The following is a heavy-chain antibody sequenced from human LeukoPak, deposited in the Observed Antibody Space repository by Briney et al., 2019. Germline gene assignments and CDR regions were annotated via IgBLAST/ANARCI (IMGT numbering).Heavy chain of an antibody. Sequence: PGGSLRLSCAASGFTFSHYAMSWVRQAPGKGLEWVSGISGSGGSTYYADSVRGRFTISRDNSKDTLYLQVSSLSAEDTAVYYCAKGVYSTSWWSVDYWGQGTLVTVSS. CDR2: ISGSGGST. J-gene: IGHJ4*02. D-gene: IGHD2-2*01. CDR1: GFTFSHYA. V-gene: IGHV3-23*01. CDR3: AKGVYSTSWWSVDY.